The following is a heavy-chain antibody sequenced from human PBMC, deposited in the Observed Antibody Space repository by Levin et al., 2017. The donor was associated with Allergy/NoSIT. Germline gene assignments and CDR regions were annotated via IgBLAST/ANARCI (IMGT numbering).Heavy chain of an antibody. J-gene: IGHJ4*02. D-gene: IGHD6-19*01. CDR2: IYPRDSHI. CDR1: GYNFPTYW. V-gene: IGHV5-51*01. Sequence: ASVKVSCEASGYNFPTYWIGWVRHVPGKGLQWMGIIYPRDSHIIYSPSFQGQIIISADQSINTAYLQWSSLKASDTAIYYCARSGSGCISGWYEIWGQGTLVSVSS. CDR3: ARSGSGCISGWYEI.